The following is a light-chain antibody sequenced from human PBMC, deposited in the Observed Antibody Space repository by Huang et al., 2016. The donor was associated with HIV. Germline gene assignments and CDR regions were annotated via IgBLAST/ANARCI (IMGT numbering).Light chain of an antibody. J-gene: IGKJ4*01. CDR2: RAS. V-gene: IGKV3-15*01. CDR1: QRVSSY. Sequence: EIVMTQSPATLSVSPGERATLSCRASQRVSSYLAWYQQKTGQTPRRLIYRASTRATGIPARLSGRGSGTEFTLTISDLQSEDSAVYYCQQYKNWPAVTFRGVTKVEIK. CDR3: QQYKNWPAVT.